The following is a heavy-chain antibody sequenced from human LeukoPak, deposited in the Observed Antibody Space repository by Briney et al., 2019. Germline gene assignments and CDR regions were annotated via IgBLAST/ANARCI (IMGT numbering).Heavy chain of an antibody. CDR1: GFTFSSYA. Sequence: PGGSLRLSCAASGFTFSSYAMHWVRQAPGKGLEYVSAISSNGGSTYYANSVKGRFTISRDNSKNTLYLQMNSLRAEDTAVYYCAKDQHSSGWYDAFDIWGQGTMVTVSS. CDR2: ISSNGGST. J-gene: IGHJ3*02. D-gene: IGHD6-19*01. CDR3: AKDQHSSGWYDAFDI. V-gene: IGHV3-64*01.